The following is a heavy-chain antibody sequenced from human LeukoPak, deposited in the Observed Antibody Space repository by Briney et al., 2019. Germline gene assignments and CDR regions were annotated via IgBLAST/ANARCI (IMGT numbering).Heavy chain of an antibody. J-gene: IGHJ4*02. CDR1: GGSVSSNY. V-gene: IGHV4-59*02. CDR2: IYYSGST. CDR3: ARGIGWLPDY. Sequence: SETLSLTCTVSGGSVSSNYWIWIRQPPGKGLEWIGYIYYSGSTNYNPSLKGRVTMSVDTSKNQFSLNLSSVTAADTAVYYCARGIGWLPDYWGQGTLVSVSS. D-gene: IGHD6-19*01.